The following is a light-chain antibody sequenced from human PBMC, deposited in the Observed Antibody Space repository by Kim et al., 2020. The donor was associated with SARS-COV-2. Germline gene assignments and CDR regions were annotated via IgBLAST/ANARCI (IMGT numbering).Light chain of an antibody. CDR3: QSYDSSLSGWV. CDR2: GNN. Sequence: RVTTSCTGTRSNIGAGYDVHWYQQFPGTAPRLFIYGNNNRPSGVPDRFSGSQSGTSASLAITGLQAEDEADYYCQSYDSSLSGWVFGGGTQLTVL. J-gene: IGLJ3*02. CDR1: RSNIGAGYD. V-gene: IGLV1-40*01.